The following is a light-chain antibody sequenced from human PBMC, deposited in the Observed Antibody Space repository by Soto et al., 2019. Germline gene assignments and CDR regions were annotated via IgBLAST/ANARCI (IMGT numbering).Light chain of an antibody. V-gene: IGLV3-1*01. Sequence: SYELTQTPSVSVSPGQTASITCSGDKLGDKYACWYQQKPGQSPVLVIYQDSKRPSGIPERFSGSNSGNTATLTISGTQAMDEADYYCQAWDSSTPSYVFGTGTKLTVL. J-gene: IGLJ1*01. CDR2: QDS. CDR3: QAWDSSTPSYV. CDR1: KLGDKY.